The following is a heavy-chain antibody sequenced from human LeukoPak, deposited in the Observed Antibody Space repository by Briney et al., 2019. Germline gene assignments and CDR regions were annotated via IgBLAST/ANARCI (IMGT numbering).Heavy chain of an antibody. CDR3: ATGVVVAATCFDY. V-gene: IGHV3-23*01. Sequence: TGGSLRLSCAASGFTFSSYAMSWVRQAPGKGLEWVSAISGSGGSTYYADSVKGRFTISRDNSKNTLYLQMNSLRAEDTAVYYCATGVVVAATCFDYWGQGTLVTVSS. D-gene: IGHD2-15*01. CDR2: ISGSGGST. CDR1: GFTFSSYA. J-gene: IGHJ4*02.